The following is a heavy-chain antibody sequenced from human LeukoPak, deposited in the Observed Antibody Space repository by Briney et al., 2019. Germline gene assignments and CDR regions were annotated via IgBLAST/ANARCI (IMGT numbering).Heavy chain of an antibody. V-gene: IGHV4-30-4*08. CDR1: GGSISSGDYY. CDR2: IYYSGST. CDR3: ARGLRFLGWLFPTPDAFDI. J-gene: IGHJ3*02. D-gene: IGHD3-3*01. Sequence: PSQTLSLTCTVSGGSISSGDYYWSWIRQPPGKGLEWIGYIYYSGSTYYNPSLKSRVTISVDTSKNQFSLKLSSVTAADTAVYYCARGLRFLGWLFPTPDAFDIWGQGTMVTVSS.